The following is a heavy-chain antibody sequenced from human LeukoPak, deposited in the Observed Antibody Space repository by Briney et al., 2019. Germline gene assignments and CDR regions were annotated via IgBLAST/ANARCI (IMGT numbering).Heavy chain of an antibody. D-gene: IGHD2-2*01. CDR2: ISSNGGST. J-gene: IGHJ4*02. CDR3: ARGTLGYCSSTSCSRTFDY. Sequence: GGSLRLSCAASGFTFSSYAMHWVRQAPGKGLEYVSAISSNGGSTYYANSVKGRFTISRDNSKNTLYLQMGSLRAEDMAVYYCARGTLGYCSSTSCSRTFDYWGQGTLVTVSS. CDR1: GFTFSSYA. V-gene: IGHV3-64*01.